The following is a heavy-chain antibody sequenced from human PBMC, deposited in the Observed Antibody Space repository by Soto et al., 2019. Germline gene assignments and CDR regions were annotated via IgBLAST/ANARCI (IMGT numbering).Heavy chain of an antibody. CDR3: ARHKYYDSSNFDY. V-gene: IGHV5-10-1*01. CDR1: GYSFTSHW. CDR2: IDPSDSYT. D-gene: IGHD3-22*01. J-gene: IGHJ4*02. Sequence: GESLKISCKGSGYSFTSHWISWVRQMPGKGLEWMGRIDPSDSYTNYSPSFQGHVTISADKSISTAYLQWSSLKASDTAMYYCARHKYYDSSNFDYWGQGTLVTVSS.